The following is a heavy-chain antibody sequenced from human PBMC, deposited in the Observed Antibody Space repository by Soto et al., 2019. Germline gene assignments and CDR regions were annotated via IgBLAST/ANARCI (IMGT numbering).Heavy chain of an antibody. D-gene: IGHD2-15*01. CDR3: ARGGYCSGGSCYYDAFDI. Sequence: SETLSLTCGVYGGSFSGYYWSWIRQPPGKGLEWIGEINHSGSTNYNPSLKSRVTISVDTSKNQFSLKLSSVTAADTAVYYCARGGYCSGGSCYYDAFDIWGQGTMVTVSS. CDR2: INHSGST. CDR1: GGSFSGYY. J-gene: IGHJ3*02. V-gene: IGHV4-34*01.